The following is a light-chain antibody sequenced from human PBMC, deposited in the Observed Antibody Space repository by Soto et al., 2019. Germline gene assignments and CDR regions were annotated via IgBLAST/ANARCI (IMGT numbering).Light chain of an antibody. CDR1: SSDVGGYNY. CDR2: EVT. J-gene: IGLJ1*01. V-gene: IGLV2-8*01. Sequence: SVVTKPPPPNGFPWPSVHISLPGNSSDVGGYNYVSWYQQHPGKAPKLMIYEVTKRPSGVPDRFSGSKSGNTASLTVSGVQAEDEADYYCSSYAGGYNEVFGTGTKVTVL. CDR3: SSYAGGYNEV.